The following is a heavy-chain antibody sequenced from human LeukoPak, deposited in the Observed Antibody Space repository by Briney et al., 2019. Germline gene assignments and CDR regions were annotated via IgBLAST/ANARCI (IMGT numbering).Heavy chain of an antibody. CDR1: GGSFSGYY. CDR2: INHSGST. V-gene: IGHV4-34*01. Sequence: SETLSLTCAVYGGSFSGYYWSWIRQPPGKGLEWIGEINHSGSTNYNPSLKSRVTISVDTSKNQFSLNLSSVTAADTAVYYCASPKNSGSPRPYYYYYGMDVWGKGTTVTVSS. CDR3: ASPKNSGSPRPYYYYYGMDV. D-gene: IGHD3-10*01. J-gene: IGHJ6*04.